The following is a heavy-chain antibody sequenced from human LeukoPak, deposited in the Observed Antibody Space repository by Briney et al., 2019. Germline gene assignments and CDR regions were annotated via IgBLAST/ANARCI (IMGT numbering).Heavy chain of an antibody. D-gene: IGHD3-22*01. CDR2: IYPGDSDT. J-gene: IGHJ4*02. V-gene: IGHV5-51*01. CDR3: ARHRRYYDSSGYWRVY. CDR1: GYSFTSYW. Sequence: GESLQISCKGSGYSFTSYWIGWVRQMPGKGLEWMGIIYPGDSDTRYSPSFQGQVTISADKSISTAYLQWSSLKASDTAMYYCARHRRYYDSSGYWRVYWGQGTLVTVSS.